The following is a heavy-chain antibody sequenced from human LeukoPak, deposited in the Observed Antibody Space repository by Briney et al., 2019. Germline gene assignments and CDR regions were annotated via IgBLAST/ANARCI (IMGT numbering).Heavy chain of an antibody. V-gene: IGHV3-23*01. CDR1: GFTFSSYV. J-gene: IGHJ5*02. Sequence: GGSLRLSCAASGFTFSSYVMNWVRQAPGKGLEWVSVISGGGGSTYYADSVKGRFTISRDNSKNTLFLQMNSLRAEDTAVYYCAKGGYCSSTGCYVGWFDPWGQGTLVTVSS. CDR2: ISGGGGST. CDR3: AKGGYCSSTGCYVGWFDP. D-gene: IGHD2-2*01.